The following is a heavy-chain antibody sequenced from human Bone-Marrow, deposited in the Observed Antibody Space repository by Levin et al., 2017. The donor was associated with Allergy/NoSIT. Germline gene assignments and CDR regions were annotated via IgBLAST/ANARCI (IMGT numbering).Heavy chain of an antibody. V-gene: IGHV3-30*03. D-gene: IGHD7-27*01. CDR2: ISNDGINK. Sequence: RSGGSLRLSCAASGFTFSSYAMHWVRQAPGKGLEWVAVISNDGINKFYADSVKGRFTISRDNSKNTLFLQMNSLRAEDTAVYYCARDGDGPTHERPHYFDQWGQGTLVTVSS. J-gene: IGHJ4*02. CDR1: GFTFSSYA. CDR3: ARDGDGPTHERPHYFDQ.